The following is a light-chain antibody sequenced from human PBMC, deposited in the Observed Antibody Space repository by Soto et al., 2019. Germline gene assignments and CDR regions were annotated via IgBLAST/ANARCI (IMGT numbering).Light chain of an antibody. CDR2: DVS. Sequence: QSALTQPASMSGSPGQSITISCTGTSGDVGGYNYVSWYQQHPGKAPKFMIYDVSNRPSGVSNRFSGSKSGNTASLTISGLQAKNEADYYCSSYTTSNTRQIVFGTGTKLTVL. J-gene: IGLJ1*01. CDR1: SGDVGGYNY. V-gene: IGLV2-14*01. CDR3: SSYTTSNTRQIV.